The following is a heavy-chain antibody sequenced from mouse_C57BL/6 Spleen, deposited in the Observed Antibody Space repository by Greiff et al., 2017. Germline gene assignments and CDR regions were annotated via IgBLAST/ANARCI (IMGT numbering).Heavy chain of an antibody. Sequence: VQGVESGAELVKPGASVKISCKASGYAFSSYWMNWVKQRPGKGLEWIGQIYPGDGDTNYNGKFKGKATLTADKSSSTAYMQLSSLTSEDSAVYFCARRGHYDEWYFDVWGTGTTVTVSS. V-gene: IGHV1-80*01. CDR3: ARRGHYDEWYFDV. J-gene: IGHJ1*03. CDR2: IYPGDGDT. CDR1: GYAFSSYW. D-gene: IGHD1-2*01.